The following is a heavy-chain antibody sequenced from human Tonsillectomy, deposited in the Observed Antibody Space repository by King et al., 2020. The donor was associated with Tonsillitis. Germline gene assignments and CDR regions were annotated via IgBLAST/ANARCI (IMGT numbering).Heavy chain of an antibody. CDR3: AREAYHYYYGMDV. V-gene: IGHV3-53*01. CDR1: GFTVSSNY. Sequence: VQLVESGGGLIQPGGSLRLSCAASGFTVSSNYMSWVRQAPGKGLEWVSVLYSGGSTYYADSVKGRFTISRDNSKNTLYLQMNSLRAEDTAVYYCAREAYHYYYGMDVWGQGTTVTVSS. D-gene: IGHD3-16*01. CDR2: LYSGGST. J-gene: IGHJ6*02.